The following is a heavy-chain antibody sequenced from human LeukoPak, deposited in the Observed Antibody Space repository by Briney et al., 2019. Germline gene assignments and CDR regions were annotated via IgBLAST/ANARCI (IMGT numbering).Heavy chain of an antibody. CDR3: AKEGRSLQSY. D-gene: IGHD5-24*01. V-gene: IGHV3-7*03. CDR1: GFMFSSNW. Sequence: GGSLRLSCAASGFMFSSNWMSWVRLAPGRGLEWVANIKDDGTETYYVDSVKGRFTVSRDNAKNSLYLQMNSLRVEDTAVYYCAKEGRSLQSYWGQGTLVTVSS. CDR2: IKDDGTET. J-gene: IGHJ4*02.